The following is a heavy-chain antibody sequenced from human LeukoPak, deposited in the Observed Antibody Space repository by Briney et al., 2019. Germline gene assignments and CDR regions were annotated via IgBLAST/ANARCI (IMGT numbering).Heavy chain of an antibody. CDR3: ARDLGYYRADY. Sequence: GGSLRLSCVASGFSFSSYWMSWVRQAPGKGLEWVANIKGDGSDNHYVDSVRGRFTISRDNAKNSLYLQMNSLRAEDTAVYYCARDLGYYRADYWGQGTLVTVSS. CDR1: GFSFSSYW. D-gene: IGHD1-26*01. CDR2: IKGDGSDN. J-gene: IGHJ4*02. V-gene: IGHV3-7*04.